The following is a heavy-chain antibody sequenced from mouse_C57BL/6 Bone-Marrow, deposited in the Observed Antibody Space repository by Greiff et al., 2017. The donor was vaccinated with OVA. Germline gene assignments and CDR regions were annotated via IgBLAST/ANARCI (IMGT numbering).Heavy chain of an antibody. CDR3: ARGYDGYYKGYFDY. CDR1: GYTFTSYW. CDR2: IDPSDSYT. D-gene: IGHD2-3*01. V-gene: IGHV1-69*01. J-gene: IGHJ2*01. Sequence: QVQLQQPGAELVMPGASVKLSCKASGYTFTSYWMHWVKQRPGQGLEWIGEIDPSDSYTNYNQKFKGKSTLTVDKSSSTAYMQLSSLTSEDSAVYYCARGYDGYYKGYFDYWGQGTTLTVSS.